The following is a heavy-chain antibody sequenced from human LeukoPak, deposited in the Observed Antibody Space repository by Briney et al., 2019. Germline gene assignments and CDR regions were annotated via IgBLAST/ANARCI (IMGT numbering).Heavy chain of an antibody. CDR2: MNPNSGNT. V-gene: IGHV1-8*01. D-gene: IGHD3-3*01. Sequence: ASVKVSCKASGYTFTSYDINWVRQATGQGLEWMGWMNPNSGNTGYAQKFQGRVTMTRNTSISTAYMELSSLRSEDTAVYYCGSFLYYYYYYGMDVWGQGTTVTVSS. CDR3: GSFLYYYYYYGMDV. CDR1: GYTFTSYD. J-gene: IGHJ6*02.